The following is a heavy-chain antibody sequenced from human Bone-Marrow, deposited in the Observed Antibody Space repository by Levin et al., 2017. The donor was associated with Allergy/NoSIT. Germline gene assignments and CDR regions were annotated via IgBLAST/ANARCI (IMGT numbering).Heavy chain of an antibody. J-gene: IGHJ4*02. V-gene: IGHV3-30*03. Sequence: PGGSLRLSCAASGFTFSSYGMHWVRQAPGKGLEWVAVISYDGSNKYYADSVKGRFTISRDNSKNTLYLQMNSLRAEDTAVYYCARRSYSGWVDYWGQGTLVTVSS. CDR2: ISYDGSNK. CDR3: ARRSYSGWVDY. CDR1: GFTFSSYG. D-gene: IGHD6-19*01.